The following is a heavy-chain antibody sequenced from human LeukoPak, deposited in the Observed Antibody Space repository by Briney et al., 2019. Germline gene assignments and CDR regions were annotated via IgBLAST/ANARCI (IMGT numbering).Heavy chain of an antibody. D-gene: IGHD3-10*01. Sequence: GGSLRLSCAASGFTFSTYAMSWVRQAPGNGLEWVSAISGSGGGTYYADSVKGRFTISRDNSKNTLSLQMNSLRAEDTAVFYCARSIYASGSYYAFDIWGQGTMVTVCS. CDR1: GFTFSTYA. V-gene: IGHV3-23*01. J-gene: IGHJ3*02. CDR2: ISGSGGGT. CDR3: ARSIYASGSYYAFDI.